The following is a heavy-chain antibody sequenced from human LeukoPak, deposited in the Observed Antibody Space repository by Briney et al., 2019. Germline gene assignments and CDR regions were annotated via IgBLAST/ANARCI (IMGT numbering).Heavy chain of an antibody. V-gene: IGHV1-8*01. J-gene: IGHJ6*02. CDR1: GYTFTSYD. D-gene: IGHD2-15*01. Sequence: ASVKVSCKASGYTFTSYDINWVRQATGQGLVWMGWMNPNSGNTGYAQKFQGRVTMTRNTSISTAYMELSSLRSEDTAVYYCARNGYCSGGSCYPPVYYYYGMDVWGQGTTVTVSS. CDR2: MNPNSGNT. CDR3: ARNGYCSGGSCYPPVYYYYGMDV.